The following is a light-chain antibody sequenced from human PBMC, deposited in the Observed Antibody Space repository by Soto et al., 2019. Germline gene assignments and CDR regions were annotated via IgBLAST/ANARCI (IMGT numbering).Light chain of an antibody. CDR2: DVS. CDR3: SSYTSISLYV. V-gene: IGLV2-14*01. CDR1: SNDVGGYKY. J-gene: IGLJ1*01. Sequence: QSALTQPASVSGSPGQSISISCTGTSNDVGGYKYVSWYQQHPGKAPKLMIYDVSSRPSGVSNRFSGSKSGNTASLTISGLQAEDEADYYCSSYTSISLYVFGTGTKVTVL.